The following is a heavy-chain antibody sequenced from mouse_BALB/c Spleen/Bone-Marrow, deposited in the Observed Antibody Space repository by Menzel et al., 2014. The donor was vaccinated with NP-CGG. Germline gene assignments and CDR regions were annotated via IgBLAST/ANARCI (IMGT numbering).Heavy chain of an antibody. J-gene: IGHJ4*01. CDR2: ISSGGST. D-gene: IGHD2-3*01. Sequence: EVQVVESGGGLVKPGGSLKLSCAASGFTFSSYAMSWVRQTPEKRLEWVASISSGGSTYYPDSVKGRFTISRDNARNIPYLQMSSLRSEDTAMYYCARVEDGYYVRAMDYWGQGTSVTVSS. V-gene: IGHV5-6-5*01. CDR3: ARVEDGYYVRAMDY. CDR1: GFTFSSYA.